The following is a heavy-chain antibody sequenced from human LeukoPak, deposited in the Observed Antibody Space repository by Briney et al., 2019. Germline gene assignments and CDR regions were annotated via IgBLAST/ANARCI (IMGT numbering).Heavy chain of an antibody. CDR1: GFSVGSNY. D-gene: IGHD3-22*01. V-gene: IGHV3-53*01. Sequence: GGSLRLSCAASGFSVGSNYMNWVRQAPGRGLEWVSVLYSGGSTSYADSVKGRFTISRDTSKNTLYLQMNSLRAEDTAVYYCARGPDSSGYCLDYWGQGTLVTVPS. CDR2: LYSGGST. J-gene: IGHJ4*02. CDR3: ARGPDSSGYCLDY.